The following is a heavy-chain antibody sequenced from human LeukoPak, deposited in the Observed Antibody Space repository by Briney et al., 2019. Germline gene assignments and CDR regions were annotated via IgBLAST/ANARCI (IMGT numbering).Heavy chain of an antibody. Sequence: SETLSLTCAVSGYSISSGYYWGWIRQPPGKGLEWIGSIYYSGSTYYNPSLKSRVTISVDTSKNQFSLKLSSVTAADTAVYYCARHQQGVGAIIDYWGQGTLVTVSS. J-gene: IGHJ4*02. CDR3: ARHQQGVGAIIDY. V-gene: IGHV4-38-2*01. CDR1: GYSISSGYY. D-gene: IGHD1-26*01. CDR2: IYYSGST.